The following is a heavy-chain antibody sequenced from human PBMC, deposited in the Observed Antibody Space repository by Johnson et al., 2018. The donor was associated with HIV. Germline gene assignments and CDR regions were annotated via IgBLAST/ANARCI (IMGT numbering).Heavy chain of an antibody. J-gene: IGHJ3*02. Sequence: VQLVESGGGLVQPGGSLRLSCAASGLTFRSSAMRWVRQAPGQGLEWVSAIGSAGDTYHPGPVQGRFTISRENAKNSWYLQRNSLSAGDTAVYYCSRDVGSWYSSSSGAFDIWVQGTMVTVSS. D-gene: IGHD6-6*01. CDR3: SRDVGSWYSSSSGAFDI. CDR1: GLTFRSSA. V-gene: IGHV3-13*01. CDR2: IGSAGDT.